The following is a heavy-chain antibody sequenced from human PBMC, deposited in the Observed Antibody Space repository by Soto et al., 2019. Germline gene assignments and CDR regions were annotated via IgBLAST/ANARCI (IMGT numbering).Heavy chain of an antibody. CDR1: GGSISSGDYY. CDR3: ARSRRGAYSSGWYSPSGYYNYGIDV. D-gene: IGHD6-19*01. Sequence: PSETLSLTCTVSGGSISSGDYYWSWIRQPPGKGLEWIGYIYYSGSTYYNPSLKSRVTISVDTSKNQFSLKLSSVTAADTAVYYCARSRRGAYSSGWYSPSGYYNYGIDVWGQGTTVTVSS. CDR2: IYYSGST. V-gene: IGHV4-30-4*01. J-gene: IGHJ6*02.